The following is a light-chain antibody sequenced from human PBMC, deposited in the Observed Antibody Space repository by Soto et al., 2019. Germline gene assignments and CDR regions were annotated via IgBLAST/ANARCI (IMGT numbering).Light chain of an antibody. CDR2: GAA. Sequence: DIVMTQSPATLSVSPGERATLSCRASQSVFSSLAWYQQKPGQAPRLLIYGAATRATGIPAGFSGSGSGTEFTLTISSLQSEDFAVYFCQQYHNWPAFGQGTKVDIK. CDR1: QSVFSS. V-gene: IGKV3-15*01. CDR3: QQYHNWPA. J-gene: IGKJ1*01.